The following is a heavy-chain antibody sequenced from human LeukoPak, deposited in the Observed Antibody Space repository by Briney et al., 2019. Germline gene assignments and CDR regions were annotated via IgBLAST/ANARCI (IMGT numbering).Heavy chain of an antibody. CDR1: GFTLSSYA. D-gene: IGHD2-2*01. Sequence: GGSLRPACAASGFTLSSYAMSWVRQAPGKGLGWVSAISGGGGRTYCAESVEGRFPISRENSKHTLYLQMNSLRPEDTAVYYCAILSLVPAGIGFDYWGQGTPVTVSS. CDR3: AILSLVPAGIGFDY. CDR2: ISGGGGRT. J-gene: IGHJ4*02. V-gene: IGHV3-23*01.